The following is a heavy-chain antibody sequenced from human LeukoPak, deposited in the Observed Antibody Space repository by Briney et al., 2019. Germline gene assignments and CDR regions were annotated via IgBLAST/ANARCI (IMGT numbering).Heavy chain of an antibody. CDR2: ISAYNGNT. V-gene: IGHV1-18*01. J-gene: IGHJ4*02. D-gene: IGHD2-2*02. CDR3: ARLGEDIVVEPAAILVDY. CDR1: GYTLTSYG. Sequence: GASVKVSCKASGYTLTSYGISWVRQAPGQGLEWMGWISAYNGNTNYAQKLQGRVTMTTDTSTSTAYMELRSLRSDDTAVYYCARLGEDIVVEPAAILVDYWGQGTLVTVSS.